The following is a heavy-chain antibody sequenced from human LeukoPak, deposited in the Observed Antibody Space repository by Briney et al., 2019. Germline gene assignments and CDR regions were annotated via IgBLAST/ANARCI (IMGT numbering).Heavy chain of an antibody. CDR1: GGSFSGYY. Sequence: SETLSLTCAVYGGSFSGYYWSWIRQPPGKGLEWIEEINHSGSTNYNPSLKSRVTISVDTSKNQFSLKLSSVTAADTAVYYCARLLHGSGSYFYYYYYMDVWGKGTTVTISS. CDR3: ARLLHGSGSYFYYYYYMDV. D-gene: IGHD3-10*01. V-gene: IGHV4-34*01. CDR2: INHSGST. J-gene: IGHJ6*03.